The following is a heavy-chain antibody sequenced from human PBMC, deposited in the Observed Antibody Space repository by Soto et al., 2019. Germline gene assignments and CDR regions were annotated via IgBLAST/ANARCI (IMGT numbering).Heavy chain of an antibody. CDR3: ASGRCLRQSFDY. V-gene: IGHV4-34*02. CDR2: INHSGGT. Sequence: QVQLEQWGAGLLKPSETLSLTCAVYGGSFSGYYWSWIRQPPGKGLEWIGEINHSGGTNYNPSLRGRVTPAVATYKNQLSLNRNSVPAADTAVYYCASGRCLRQSFDYWGQGNLVTVSS. D-gene: IGHD4-17*01. CDR1: GGSFSGYY. J-gene: IGHJ4*02.